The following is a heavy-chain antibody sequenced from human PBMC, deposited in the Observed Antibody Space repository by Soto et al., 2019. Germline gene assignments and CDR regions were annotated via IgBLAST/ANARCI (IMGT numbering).Heavy chain of an antibody. Sequence: SQTLSLTCAISGDSVSSNSAAWNWIRQSPSRGLEWLRRTYYRSKWYNDYAVSVKSRITINPDTSKNQFSLQLNSVTPEDTAVYYCAREGYYDFWSGYYGMDVWGQGTTVTVSS. CDR2: TYYRSKWYN. CDR1: GDSVSSNSAA. CDR3: AREGYYDFWSGYYGMDV. D-gene: IGHD3-3*01. J-gene: IGHJ6*02. V-gene: IGHV6-1*01.